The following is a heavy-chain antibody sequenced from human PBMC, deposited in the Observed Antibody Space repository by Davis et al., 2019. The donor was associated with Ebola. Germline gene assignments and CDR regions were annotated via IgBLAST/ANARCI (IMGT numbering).Heavy chain of an antibody. Sequence: MPSETLSLTCTVSDDSITDYYWTWIRQPPGQGLEWIGSIYYSGSTNYNPSLKSRVTISLDTSKNQFSLKLSSVTAADTAVYYCARIAVAGTVPFDYWGQGTLVTVSS. CDR3: ARIAVAGTVPFDY. V-gene: IGHV4-59*12. CDR2: IYYSGST. D-gene: IGHD6-19*01. J-gene: IGHJ4*02. CDR1: DDSITDYY.